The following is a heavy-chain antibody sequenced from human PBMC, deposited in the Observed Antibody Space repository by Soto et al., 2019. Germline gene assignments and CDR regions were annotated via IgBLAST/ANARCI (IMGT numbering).Heavy chain of an antibody. CDR1: GGSISSGGYY. D-gene: IGHD3-22*01. CDR2: IYYSGST. Sequence: TRSLTCTVSGGSISSGGYYWSWIRQHPGKGLEWIGYIYYSGSTYYNPSLKSRVTISVDTSKNQFSLKLSSVTAADTAVYYCARDRYDSSGYYILEYWGQGTLVTVSS. CDR3: ARDRYDSSGYYILEY. V-gene: IGHV4-31*03. J-gene: IGHJ4*02.